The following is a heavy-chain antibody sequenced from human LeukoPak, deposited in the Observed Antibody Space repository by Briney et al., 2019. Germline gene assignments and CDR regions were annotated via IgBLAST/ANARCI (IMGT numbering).Heavy chain of an antibody. V-gene: IGHV3-30*02. Sequence: GGSLRLSCAASGFTFSSYGMHWVRQARGKGLEGVALIRYDGSNKYYADSVKGRFTISGDNSKNTLYLQMNSLRAEATAVYYCARDLRFTEYYYDSSGYYAYFQHWGQGTLVTVSS. CDR3: ARDLRFTEYYYDSSGYYAYFQH. CDR1: GFTFSSYG. CDR2: IRYDGSNK. J-gene: IGHJ1*01. D-gene: IGHD3-22*01.